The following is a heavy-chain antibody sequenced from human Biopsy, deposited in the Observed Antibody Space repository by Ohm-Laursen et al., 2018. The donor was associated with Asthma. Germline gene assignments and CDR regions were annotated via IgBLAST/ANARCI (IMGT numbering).Heavy chain of an antibody. Sequence: VSVKVSCKTSGYTFNSAGITWVRQAPGQELEWMGWISVYNGNTKVAQKLQDRVTMITDTSTSTAYMELRSLRSDDTAVYFCARAVDYSHYYGIDVWGQGTTVTVS. J-gene: IGHJ6*02. CDR3: ARAVDYSHYYGIDV. V-gene: IGHV1-18*01. D-gene: IGHD3-10*01. CDR1: GYTFNSAG. CDR2: ISVYNGNT.